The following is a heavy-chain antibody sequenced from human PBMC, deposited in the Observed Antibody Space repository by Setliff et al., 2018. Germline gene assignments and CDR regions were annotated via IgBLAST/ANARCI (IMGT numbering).Heavy chain of an antibody. D-gene: IGHD3-10*01. V-gene: IGHV4-39*01. CDR2: IYYTGDP. Sequence: PSETLSLTCTVSGGSLRGNAIFWGWIRQPPGKGLELIGSIYYTGDPYYNPSLKSRVTMSVDTSRNQLSLKLTSVTAADTAVYYCARHVGSRSRGYNYYYYYMDVWGKGTTVTVSS. J-gene: IGHJ6*03. CDR3: ARHVGSRSRGYNYYYYYMDV. CDR1: GGSLRGNAIF.